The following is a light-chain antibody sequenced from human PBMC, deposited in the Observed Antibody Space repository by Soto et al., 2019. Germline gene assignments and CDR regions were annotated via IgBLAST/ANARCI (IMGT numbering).Light chain of an antibody. CDR2: GAS. Sequence: ENVLTQSPGTLSLSPGERATLSCRASQSVSNSYLAWYQQKPGQAPRLLIYGASSRAAGIPDRFSGSGSGTDFTLTISRLEPEDFAEYYCQQCGSPPYTFGQGTKLEIK. CDR1: QSVSNSY. J-gene: IGKJ2*01. CDR3: QQCGSPPYT. V-gene: IGKV3-20*01.